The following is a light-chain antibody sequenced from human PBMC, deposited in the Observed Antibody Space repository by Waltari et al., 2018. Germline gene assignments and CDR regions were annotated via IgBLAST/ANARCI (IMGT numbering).Light chain of an antibody. V-gene: IGLV2-11*01. Sequence: QSALTQPRSVSGSPGQSVTISCTGTSSDVGGYNYVSWYQQHPGKAPKFMIYDVSKRPSGFPDRFAGSKSGNTASLTIAGLQAEDEADYYCCSYAGSYTHVVFGGGTKVTVL. CDR3: CSYAGSYTHVV. CDR2: DVS. J-gene: IGLJ2*01. CDR1: SSDVGGYNY.